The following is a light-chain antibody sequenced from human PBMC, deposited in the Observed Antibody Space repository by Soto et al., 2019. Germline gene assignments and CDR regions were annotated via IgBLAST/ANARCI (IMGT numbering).Light chain of an antibody. V-gene: IGKV1-5*03. CDR2: KAS. CDR1: QTISSW. Sequence: IRMTQSPSSFSASTGYRFTITCLASQTISSWLAWYQQKPGKAPKLLIYKASTLKSGVPSRFSGSGSGTEFTLTISSLQPDDFATYYCQHYNSYSEAFGQGTKVDIK. J-gene: IGKJ1*01. CDR3: QHYNSYSEA.